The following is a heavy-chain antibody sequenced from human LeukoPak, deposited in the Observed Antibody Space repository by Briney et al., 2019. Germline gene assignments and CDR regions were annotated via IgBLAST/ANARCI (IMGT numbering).Heavy chain of an antibody. Sequence: ASVKVSCKASGYTFTGYFMHWVRQAPGQGLEWIGWINPGSGDTKYAQKFQGRVTMTRDTSISTAYMELSRLRSDDTAVYYCLRGVVVAADPTDVWGTGPTVTVSS. D-gene: IGHD2-15*01. CDR3: LRGVVVAADPTDV. J-gene: IGHJ6*01. CDR2: INPGSGDT. V-gene: IGHV1-2*02. CDR1: GYTFTGYF.